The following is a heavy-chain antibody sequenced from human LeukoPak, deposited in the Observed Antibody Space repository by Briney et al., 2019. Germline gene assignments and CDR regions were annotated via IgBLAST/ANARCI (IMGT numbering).Heavy chain of an antibody. Sequence: SETLSLTCAVYGGSFSGYYWSWIRQPPGKGLEWIGEINHSGSTNYNPSLKSRVTISVDTSKNQFSLKLSSVTAADTAVYCCARSWYCSSTSCYAIDYWGQGTLVTVSS. V-gene: IGHV4-34*01. CDR3: ARSWYCSSTSCYAIDY. CDR1: GGSFSGYY. J-gene: IGHJ4*02. CDR2: INHSGST. D-gene: IGHD2-2*01.